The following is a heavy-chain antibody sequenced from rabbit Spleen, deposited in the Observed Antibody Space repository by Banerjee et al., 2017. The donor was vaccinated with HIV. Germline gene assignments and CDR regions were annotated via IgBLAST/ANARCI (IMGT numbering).Heavy chain of an antibody. V-gene: IGHV1S7*01. D-gene: IGHD8-1*01. CDR2: IDPVFGIT. CDR1: GFTLSSYY. J-gene: IGHJ4*01. Sequence: HLEESGGGLVQPGGSLKLSCTASGFTLSSYYMNWVRQAPGKGLEWIGYIDPVFGITYYANWVNGRFSISRENAQNTVFLQMTSLTAADTATYFCARDAGSGPYIDGYFDLWGPGTLVTVS. CDR3: ARDAGSGPYIDGYFDL.